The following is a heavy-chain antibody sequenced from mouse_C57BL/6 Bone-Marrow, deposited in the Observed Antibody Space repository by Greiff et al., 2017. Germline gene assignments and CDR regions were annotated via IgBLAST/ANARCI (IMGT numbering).Heavy chain of an antibody. Sequence: EVKLQESGGGLVQPGESLKLSCESNEYEFPSHDMSWVRKTPEKRLELVAAINSDGGSTYYPDTMERRFIISRDNTKKTLYLQMSSLRSEDTALYYCARGGLDHGSSYWYFDVWGTGTTVTVSS. J-gene: IGHJ1*03. D-gene: IGHD1-1*01. V-gene: IGHV5-2*01. CDR3: ARGGLDHGSSYWYFDV. CDR2: INSDGGST. CDR1: EYEFPSHD.